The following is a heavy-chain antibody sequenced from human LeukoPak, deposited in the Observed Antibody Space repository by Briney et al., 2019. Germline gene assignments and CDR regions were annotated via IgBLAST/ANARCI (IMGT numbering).Heavy chain of an antibody. D-gene: IGHD2-21*01. Sequence: SETLSLTCAVSGGSISSSGYYWGWIRQPPGKGLEWIGTIYYSGSTSYNPSLKSRVSISVDTSKNQFSLKLSSVTAADTAVYYCARDPSYMYFDYWGQGTLVTVSS. CDR1: GGSISSSGYY. CDR2: IYYSGST. J-gene: IGHJ4*02. CDR3: ARDPSYMYFDY. V-gene: IGHV4-39*07.